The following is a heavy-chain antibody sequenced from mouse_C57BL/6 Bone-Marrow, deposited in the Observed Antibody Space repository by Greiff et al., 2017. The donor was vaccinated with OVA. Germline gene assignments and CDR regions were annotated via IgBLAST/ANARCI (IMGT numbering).Heavy chain of an antibody. J-gene: IGHJ4*01. Sequence: EVKVEESGGGLVKPGGSLKLSCAASGFTFSDYGMHWVRQAPEKGLEWVAYISSGSSTIYYADTVKGRFTISRDNAKNTLFLQMTSLRSEDTAMYYCARDDGYFFYAMDYWGQGTSVTVSS. CDR1: GFTFSDYG. CDR3: ARDDGYFFYAMDY. D-gene: IGHD2-3*01. CDR2: ISSGSSTI. V-gene: IGHV5-17*01.